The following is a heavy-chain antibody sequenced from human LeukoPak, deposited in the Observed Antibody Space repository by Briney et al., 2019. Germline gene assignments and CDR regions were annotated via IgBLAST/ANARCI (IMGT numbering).Heavy chain of an antibody. CDR1: GFTFSSYA. V-gene: IGHV3-23*01. CDR3: AKGSEYSYGFSYYYYGMDV. D-gene: IGHD5-18*01. Sequence: GGSLRLSCAASGFTFSSYAMSWVRQAPGKGLEWVSAITGSGGSTYYADSVKGRFTISRDNSKNTLYLQMNSLRAEDTAVYYCAKGSEYSYGFSYYYYGMDVWGQGTTVTVSS. CDR2: ITGSGGST. J-gene: IGHJ6*02.